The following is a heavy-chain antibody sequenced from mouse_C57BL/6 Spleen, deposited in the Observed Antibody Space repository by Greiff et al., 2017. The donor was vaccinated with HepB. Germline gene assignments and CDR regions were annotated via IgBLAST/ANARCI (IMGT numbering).Heavy chain of an antibody. Sequence: QVQLQQPGAELVKPGASVKMSCKASGYTFTSYWITWVKQRPGQGLEWIGDIYPGSGSTNYNEKFKSKATLTVDTSSSTAYMQLSSLTSEDSAVYYCARGRGSYGSSPGGYFDVWGTGTTVTVSS. CDR3: ARGRGSYGSSPGGYFDV. CDR2: IYPGSGST. V-gene: IGHV1-55*01. D-gene: IGHD1-1*01. CDR1: GYTFTSYW. J-gene: IGHJ1*03.